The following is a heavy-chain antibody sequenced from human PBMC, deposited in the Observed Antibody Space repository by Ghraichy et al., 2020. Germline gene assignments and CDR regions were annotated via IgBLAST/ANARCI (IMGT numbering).Heavy chain of an antibody. V-gene: IGHV3-9*01. Sequence: GGSLRLSCAASGFTFDDYAMHWVRQAPGKGLEWVSGISWNSGSIGYADSVKGRFTISRDNAKNSLYLQMNSLRAEDTALYYCAKDIGSSGWYWYFDLWGRGTLVTVSS. D-gene: IGHD6-19*01. CDR1: GFTFDDYA. CDR3: AKDIGSSGWYWYFDL. J-gene: IGHJ2*01. CDR2: ISWNSGSI.